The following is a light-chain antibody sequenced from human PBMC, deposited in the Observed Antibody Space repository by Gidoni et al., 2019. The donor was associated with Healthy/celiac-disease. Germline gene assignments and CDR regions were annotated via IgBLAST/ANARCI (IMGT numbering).Light chain of an antibody. V-gene: IGKV1-33*01. Sequence: DIQMTQSPSSLSASVGDRVTITCQASQDISNYLNWYQQKPGKAPKLLIYDASNLETGVTSRFSGSGSGKDFTFTISSLQPEDIATYYCQQYDNLFTFGPGTKVDIK. CDR2: DAS. CDR3: QQYDNLFT. CDR1: QDISNY. J-gene: IGKJ3*01.